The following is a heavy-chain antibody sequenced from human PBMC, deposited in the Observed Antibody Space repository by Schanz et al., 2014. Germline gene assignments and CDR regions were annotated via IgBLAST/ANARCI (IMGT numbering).Heavy chain of an antibody. Sequence: QVQLVQSEAEVKKPGSSVKVSCKASGGTFSSYTISWVRQAPGQGLEWMGRVIPILGVTHYAQKFQGRVTITADKSTTTAYMELNSLNSDDTAVYYCARGGYSSGWYDRDIAHFDYGGQGTLVAVSS. D-gene: IGHD6-19*01. V-gene: IGHV1-69*02. CDR2: VIPILGVT. CDR1: GGTFSSYT. J-gene: IGHJ4*02. CDR3: ARGGYSSGWYDRDIAHFDY.